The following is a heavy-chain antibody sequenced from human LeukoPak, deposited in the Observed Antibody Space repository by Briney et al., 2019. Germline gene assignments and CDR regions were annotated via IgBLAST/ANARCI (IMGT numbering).Heavy chain of an antibody. Sequence: SEALSLTCSVSGGSISGSSYYWGWIRQHPGKGLEWIGYIYYSGSTYYNPSLKSRVTISVDTSKNQFSLKLSSVTAEDTAVYYCAKPFLWGRYDILTGYCAFDIWGQGTMVTVSS. J-gene: IGHJ3*02. D-gene: IGHD3-9*01. V-gene: IGHV4-31*03. CDR3: AKPFLWGRYDILTGYCAFDI. CDR1: GGSISGSSYY. CDR2: IYYSGST.